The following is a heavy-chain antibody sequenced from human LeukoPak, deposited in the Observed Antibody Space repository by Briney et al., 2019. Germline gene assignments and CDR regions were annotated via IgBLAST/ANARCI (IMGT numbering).Heavy chain of an antibody. CDR1: GGSISSSSYY. J-gene: IGHJ5*02. V-gene: IGHV4-39*01. Sequence: SGTLSLTRTVSGGSISSSSYYWGWIRQPPGKGLEWIGSIYYSGSTYYNPSLKSRVTISVDTSKNQFSLKLSSVTAADTAVYYCARRATAGDYVGWFDPWGQGTLVTVSS. CDR3: ARRATAGDYVGWFDP. CDR2: IYYSGST. D-gene: IGHD4-17*01.